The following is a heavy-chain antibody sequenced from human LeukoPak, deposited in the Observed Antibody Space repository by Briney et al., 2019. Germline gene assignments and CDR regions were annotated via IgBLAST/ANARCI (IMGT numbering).Heavy chain of an antibody. CDR3: ARGGGYLAVAGFFDP. D-gene: IGHD6-19*01. J-gene: IGHJ5*02. CDR2: MNPNSGNT. Sequence: GASVKVSRKASGYTFTSYDINWVRQATGQGLEWMGWMNPNSGNTGYAQKFQGRVTMTRNTSISTAYMELSSLRSEDTAVYYCARGGGYLAVAGFFDPWGQGTLVTVSS. CDR1: GYTFTSYD. V-gene: IGHV1-8*01.